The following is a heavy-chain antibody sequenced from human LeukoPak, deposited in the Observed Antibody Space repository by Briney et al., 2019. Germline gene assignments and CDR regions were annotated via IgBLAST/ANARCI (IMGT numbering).Heavy chain of an antibody. CDR1: GYTFTGYY. CDR3: ARTLSMVRGHRRSEDYYYMDV. J-gene: IGHJ6*03. Sequence: ASVKVSCKASGYTFTGYYMHWVRQAPGQGLEWMGWINPNSGGTNYAQKFQGRVTMTRGTSISTAYMELSRLRSDDTAVYYCARTLSMVRGHRRSEDYYYMDVWGKGTTVTVSS. CDR2: INPNSGGT. V-gene: IGHV1-2*02. D-gene: IGHD3-10*01.